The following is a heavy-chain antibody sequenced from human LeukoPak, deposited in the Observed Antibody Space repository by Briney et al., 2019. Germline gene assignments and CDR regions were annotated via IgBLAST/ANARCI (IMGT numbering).Heavy chain of an antibody. CDR3: ARDQRAYYDFWSGYPPYYYYFYGMDV. J-gene: IGHJ6*02. Sequence: GGSLRLSCSASGFTFSSYSMNWVRQAPGKGLEWVSSISSSSSYIYYADSMKGRFTISRDNAKNSLYLQMNSLRAEDTAVYYCARDQRAYYDFWSGYPPYYYYFYGMDVWGQGTTVTVSS. V-gene: IGHV3-21*01. CDR2: ISSSSSYI. D-gene: IGHD3-3*01. CDR1: GFTFSSYS.